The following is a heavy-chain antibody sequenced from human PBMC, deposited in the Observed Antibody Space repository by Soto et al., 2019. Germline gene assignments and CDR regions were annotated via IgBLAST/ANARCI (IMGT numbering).Heavy chain of an antibody. V-gene: IGHV3-15*01. CDR1: GFLLSNAW. D-gene: IGHD3-16*02. J-gene: IGHJ4*02. CDR3: LKDPINLSPYDY. Sequence: GGSRRLSCAASGFLLSNAWLSWDRQGPGKGLEWVARIKSQSDGGATENAGAVKGRFTISRADSNNAVYLQMDSLTSDDTAVYYCLKDPINLSPYDYWGQGTPVTVSS. CDR2: IKSQSDGGAT.